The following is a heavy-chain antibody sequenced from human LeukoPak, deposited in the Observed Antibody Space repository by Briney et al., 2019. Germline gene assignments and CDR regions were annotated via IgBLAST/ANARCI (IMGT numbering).Heavy chain of an antibody. CDR3: ARRYSSSWYRGYYFDY. J-gene: IGHJ4*02. CDR1: GSTFSSYS. CDR2: ISSSSSTI. V-gene: IGHV3-48*02. D-gene: IGHD6-13*01. Sequence: GGSLRLSCAASGSTFSSYSMNWVRQAPGKGLEWVSYISSSSSTIYYADSVKGRFTISRDNAKNSLYLQMNSLRDEDTAVYYCARRYSSSWYRGYYFDYWGQGTLVTVSS.